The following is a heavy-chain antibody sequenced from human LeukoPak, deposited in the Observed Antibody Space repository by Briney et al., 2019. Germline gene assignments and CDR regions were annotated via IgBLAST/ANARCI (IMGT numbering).Heavy chain of an antibody. CDR3: AKVPKPDYYYYYMDV. CDR2: ISAGGDSS. V-gene: IGHV3-23*01. CDR1: GFTFDDYA. J-gene: IGHJ6*03. Sequence: GRSLRLSCGASGFTFDDYAMHWVRQAPGKGLEWFSGISAGGDSSYYAHSVKGRFTISRDNSRDTLYLQMNSLRAEDTAVYYCAKVPKPDYYYYYMDVWGKGTTVTISS.